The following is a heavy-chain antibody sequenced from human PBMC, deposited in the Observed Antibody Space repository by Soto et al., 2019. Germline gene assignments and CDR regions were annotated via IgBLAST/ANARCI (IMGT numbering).Heavy chain of an antibody. J-gene: IGHJ4*02. CDR2: INLSGGNT. Sequence: GASVKVSCKASGYTFTSYGISWVRQAPGQGLEWMGIINLSGGNTNYAQKFQDRVIMTRDTSTSTVYMELSSLRSEDTAVYYCTRGFISGWYYFDPWGQGTLVTVSS. CDR3: TRGFISGWYYFDP. D-gene: IGHD6-19*01. V-gene: IGHV1-46*03. CDR1: GYTFTSYG.